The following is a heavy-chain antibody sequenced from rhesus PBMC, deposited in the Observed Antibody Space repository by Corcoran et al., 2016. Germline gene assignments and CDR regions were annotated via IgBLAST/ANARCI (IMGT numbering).Heavy chain of an antibody. J-gene: IGHJ5-2*02. Sequence: QVQLQESGPGLVKPSETLSLTCTVSGASISSYWWSWIRQPQGKGLEWIGGINGNSGSTYNNSTHKSNVNSSKDASKHQFSLKLNSVTAADTAVYSCARHSPGNSLDVWGRGVLVTVSS. CDR1: GASISSYW. CDR2: INGNSGST. CDR3: ARHSPGNSLDV. V-gene: IGHV4-80*01.